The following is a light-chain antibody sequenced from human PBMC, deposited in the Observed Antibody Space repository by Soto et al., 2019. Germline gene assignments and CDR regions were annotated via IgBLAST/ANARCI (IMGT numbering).Light chain of an antibody. CDR2: VAI. CDR1: QSISNS. J-gene: IGKJ2*01. Sequence: DIQMTQSPSSLSASVGDRVTITCRASQSISNSLNWYQQKPGKAPNLLIYVAISLQSGVSSRFSGSGSGTEFTLTISSLQPEDSATYYCQQSHSTPYTFGQGTKLEIK. CDR3: QQSHSTPYT. V-gene: IGKV1-39*01.